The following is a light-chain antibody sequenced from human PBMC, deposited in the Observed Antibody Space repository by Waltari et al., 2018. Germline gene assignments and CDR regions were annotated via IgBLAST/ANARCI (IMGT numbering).Light chain of an antibody. CDR2: CAS. V-gene: IGKV4-1*01. J-gene: IGKJ2*01. CDR3: HQYYSTPFT. CDR1: QSVLYSSNNKNQ. Sequence: DIVMTQSPESLAVSLGERATINCKSSQSVLYSSNNKNQLAWYQKKPGKPPKLLLYCASTRESGGPDRFSGSGSETDFTLTISSLQAEDVAVYYCHQYYSTPFTFGQGTKLEIK.